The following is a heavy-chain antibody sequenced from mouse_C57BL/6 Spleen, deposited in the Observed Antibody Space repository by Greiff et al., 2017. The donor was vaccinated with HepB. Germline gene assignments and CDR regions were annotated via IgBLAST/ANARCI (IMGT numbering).Heavy chain of an antibody. CDR3: ARSVSLGAQAKAWFAY. J-gene: IGHJ3*01. Sequence: QVQLQQSGAELMKPGASVKLSCKATGYTFTGYWIEWVKQRPGHGLEWIGEILPGSGSTNYNEKFKGKATFTADTSSNTAYMQLSSLTTEDSAIYYCARSVSLGAQAKAWFAYWGQGTLVTVSA. D-gene: IGHD3-2*02. CDR2: ILPGSGST. CDR1: GYTFTGYW. V-gene: IGHV1-9*01.